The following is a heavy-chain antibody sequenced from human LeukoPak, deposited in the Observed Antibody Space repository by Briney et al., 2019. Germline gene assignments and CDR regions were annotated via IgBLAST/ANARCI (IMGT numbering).Heavy chain of an antibody. J-gene: IGHJ4*02. CDR2: IRYDGSNK. CDR3: AKDPPLRWFGESLYYFDY. D-gene: IGHD3-10*01. V-gene: IGHV3-30*02. Sequence: GGPLRLSCAASGFTFSSYGMHWVRQAPGKGLEWVAFIRYDGSNKYYADSVKGRFTTSRDNSKNTLYLQMNSLRAEDTALYYCAKDPPLRWFGESLYYFDYWGQGTLVTVSS. CDR1: GFTFSSYG.